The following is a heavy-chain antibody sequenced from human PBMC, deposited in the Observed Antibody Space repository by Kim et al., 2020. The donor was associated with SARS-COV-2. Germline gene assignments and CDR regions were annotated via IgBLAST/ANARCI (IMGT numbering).Heavy chain of an antibody. CDR3: ARGDYIGTGSYDY. J-gene: IGHJ4*02. V-gene: IGHV3-7*03. CDR2: IKQDGSEK. Sequence: GGSLRLSCAASGFTFSSYGMSWVRQAPGKGLEWVANIKQDGSEKYYVDSVKGRFTISRDNAKNSLYLQMNSLRAEDTAVYYCARGDYIGTGSYDYWGQGTLVTVSS. D-gene: IGHD3-10*01. CDR1: GFTFSSYG.